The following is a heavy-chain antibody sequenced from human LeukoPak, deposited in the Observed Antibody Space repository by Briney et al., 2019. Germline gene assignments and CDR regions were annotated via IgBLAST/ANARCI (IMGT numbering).Heavy chain of an antibody. CDR3: ARGGHIVVVPAAVAQSDYYYGMDV. J-gene: IGHJ6*02. V-gene: IGHV4-34*01. D-gene: IGHD2-2*01. CDR2: INHSGST. CDR1: GGSFSGYY. Sequence: SETLFLTCAVYGGSFSGYYWSWIRQPPGKGLEWIGEINHSGSTNYNPSLKSRVTISVDTSKNQFSLKLSSVTAADTAVYYCARGGHIVVVPAAVAQSDYYYGMDVWGQGTTVTVSS.